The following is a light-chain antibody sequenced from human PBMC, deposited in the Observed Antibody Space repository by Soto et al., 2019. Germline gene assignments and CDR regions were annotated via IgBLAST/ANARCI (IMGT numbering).Light chain of an antibody. CDR3: QQYGSSPPRT. J-gene: IGKJ1*01. V-gene: IGKV3-20*01. CDR1: RSVSRD. Sequence: ETVLTQSPATLSVSPGARATLSWRASRSVSRDLAWYQQKPGQVPRLLIYGASTRATDVPDRFSGSGSGADFTLTISRLEPEDFAVYYCQQYGSSPPRTFGQGTKVDIK. CDR2: GAS.